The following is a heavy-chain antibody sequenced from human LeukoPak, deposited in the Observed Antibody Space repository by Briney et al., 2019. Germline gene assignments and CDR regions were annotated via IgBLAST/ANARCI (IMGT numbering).Heavy chain of an antibody. CDR2: IYYSGNT. V-gene: IGHV4-59*12. Sequence: SETLSLTCTVSGASITTYYWNWIRQPPGKGLEWIGYIYYSGNTNYNPSLNSRVTMSVDTSKNQLSLNVTSVTAADTAVYYCASGHNFDYWGQGTLVTVSS. J-gene: IGHJ4*02. CDR3: ASGHNFDY. CDR1: GASITTYY.